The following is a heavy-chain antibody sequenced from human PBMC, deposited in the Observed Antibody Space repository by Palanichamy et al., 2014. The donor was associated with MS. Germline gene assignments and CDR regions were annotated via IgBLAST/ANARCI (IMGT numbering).Heavy chain of an antibody. D-gene: IGHD6-13*01. V-gene: IGHV3-23*01. CDR1: GFTFSNFA. CDR2: ISSSGGST. Sequence: EVQLLESGGGLAQPGGSLRVSCAASGFTFSNFAMTWVRQPPGKGLEWVSGISSSGGSTYYSDSVRGRFTISRDNFKNTVSLQMDGLRVEDTAVYYCAKSSSRHQLVRSPFDPWGQGTMVTVSS. CDR3: AKSSSRHQLVRSPFDP. J-gene: IGHJ3*01.